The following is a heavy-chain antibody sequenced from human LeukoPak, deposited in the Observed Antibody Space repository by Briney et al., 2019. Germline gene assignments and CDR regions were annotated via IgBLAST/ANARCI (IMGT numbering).Heavy chain of an antibody. D-gene: IGHD4-4*01. Sequence: KASETLSLTCAVYGGSFSGYYWSWIRQPPGKGLEWIGEINHSGSTNYNPSLKSRVTISVDTSKNQFSLKLSSVTAADTAVYYCARKLHTVTTGAVQNWFDPWGQGTLVTVSS. CDR3: ARKLHTVTTGAVQNWFDP. CDR2: INHSGST. J-gene: IGHJ5*02. CDR1: GGSFSGYY. V-gene: IGHV4-34*01.